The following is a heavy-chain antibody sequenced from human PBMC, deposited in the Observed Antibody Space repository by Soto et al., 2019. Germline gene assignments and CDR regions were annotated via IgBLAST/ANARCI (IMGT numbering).Heavy chain of an antibody. D-gene: IGHD3-10*01. J-gene: IGHJ6*02. CDR1: GYTFTGHY. CDR3: ARDLCPLGSGSPCPPFGMDL. CDR2: LKPDNGGT. Sequence: QVQLVQSGAEVKPPGASVKVSCKASGYTFTGHYMHWVRQVSGRRREFLGLLKPDNGGTYYAPKLQGRGTFTRDTSKTTAYMEMSGMQSDDTAVYFCARDLCPLGSGSPCPPFGMDLWGQGPTVAVSS. V-gene: IGHV1-2*02.